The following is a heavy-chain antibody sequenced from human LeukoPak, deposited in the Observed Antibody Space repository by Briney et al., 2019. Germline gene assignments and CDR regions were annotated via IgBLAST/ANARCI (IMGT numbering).Heavy chain of an antibody. CDR3: ARGKRGFGDPYSYFDY. Sequence: GGSLRLSCAASGFTFSSYSMNWVRQAPGKGLEWVSSISSSSSYIYYADSVKGRSTISRDNSKNTLAMQLDSLTVEDTGVYYCARGKRGFGDPYSYFDYGGQGLLVTVSS. J-gene: IGHJ4*02. CDR2: ISSSSSYI. CDR1: GFTFSSYS. V-gene: IGHV3-21*03. D-gene: IGHD3-16*01.